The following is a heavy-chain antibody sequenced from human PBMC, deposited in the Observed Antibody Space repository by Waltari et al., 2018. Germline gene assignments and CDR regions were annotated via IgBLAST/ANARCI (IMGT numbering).Heavy chain of an antibody. CDR2: INPNTGDT. Sequence: QVHLVQSGAEVKKPGASVTVSCKASGYTFTGYYIHWVRQAPGQGLGWMGRINPNTGDTKYAQKFQDRVTMTRDTSISTAYMDLTSLTSDDSAVFYCARSCGDTSCPLDFDYWGQGTLVTVSS. CDR1: GYTFTGYY. D-gene: IGHD2-2*01. CDR3: ARSCGDTSCPLDFDY. V-gene: IGHV1-2*06. J-gene: IGHJ4*02.